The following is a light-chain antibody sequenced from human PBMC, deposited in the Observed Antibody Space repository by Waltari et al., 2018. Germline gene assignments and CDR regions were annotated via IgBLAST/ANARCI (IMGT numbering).Light chain of an antibody. J-gene: IGKJ1*01. CDR1: QSVSSSY. CDR2: GAS. V-gene: IGKV3-20*01. Sequence: EIVSTQSPGTLSLSPGERATLSCRASQSVSSSYLAWYQQKPGQAPRLLIYGASSRATGIPDRFSGSGSGTDFTLTISRLEPEDFAVYYCQQHRTFGQGTKVEIK. CDR3: QQHRT.